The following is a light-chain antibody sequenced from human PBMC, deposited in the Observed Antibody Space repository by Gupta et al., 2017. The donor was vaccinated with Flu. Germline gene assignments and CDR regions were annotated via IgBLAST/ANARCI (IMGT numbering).Light chain of an antibody. Sequence: VTLGQTASISCRSSQTRVHRNGNTYLHWFQQRPGQFPRRLIYKVSNRDYGVPDRFSDSGSGTEFTLKISRVEADDVGVYYCMQGTGWPCALGQGTKLEI. J-gene: IGKJ2*02. CDR1: QTRVHRNGNTY. CDR3: MQGTGWPCA. CDR2: KVS. V-gene: IGKV2-30*02.